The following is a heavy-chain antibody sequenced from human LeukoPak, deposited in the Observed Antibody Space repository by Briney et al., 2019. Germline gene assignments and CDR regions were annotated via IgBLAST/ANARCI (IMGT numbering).Heavy chain of an antibody. CDR1: GGSFSGYY. CDR2: IYYSGST. Sequence: SETLSLTCAVYGGSFSGYYWSWIRQPPGKGLEWIGSIYYSGSTYYNPSLKSRVTISVDTSKNQFSLKLSSVTAADTAVYYCARLLGYCSGGSCYFTYYFDYWGQGTLVTVSS. D-gene: IGHD2-15*01. V-gene: IGHV4-34*01. J-gene: IGHJ4*02. CDR3: ARLLGYCSGGSCYFTYYFDY.